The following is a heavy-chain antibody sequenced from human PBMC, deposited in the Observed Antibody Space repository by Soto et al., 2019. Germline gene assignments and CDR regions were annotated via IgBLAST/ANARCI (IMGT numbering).Heavy chain of an antibody. CDR3: AKSGGNGWFADAFDV. J-gene: IGHJ3*01. D-gene: IGHD6-19*01. Sequence: GGSLGLCCAGSGFIVSSYYMSWVRQAPGKGLEWISVIYSVGSTYYADSVKGRFTISRDNSENTLYLQLNSLRAEDTAVYYCAKSGGNGWFADAFDVWGQGTMVTVSS. CDR2: IYSVGST. CDR1: GFIVSSYY. V-gene: IGHV3-53*01.